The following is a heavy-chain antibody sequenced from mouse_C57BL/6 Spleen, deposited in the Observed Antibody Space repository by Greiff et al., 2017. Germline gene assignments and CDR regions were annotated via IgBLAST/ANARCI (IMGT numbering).Heavy chain of an antibody. V-gene: IGHV1-80*01. CDR1: GYAFSSYW. Sequence: QVQLKQSGAELVKPGASVKISCKASGYAFSSYWMNWVKQRPGKGLEWIGQIYPGDGATNYNGKFKGKATLTADKSSSTAYMQLSSLTSEDSAVYFGAREGVTTPGAGCAYGGQGTLVTVAA. J-gene: IGHJ3*01. D-gene: IGHD2-13*01. CDR2: IYPGDGAT. CDR3: AREGVTTPGAGCAY.